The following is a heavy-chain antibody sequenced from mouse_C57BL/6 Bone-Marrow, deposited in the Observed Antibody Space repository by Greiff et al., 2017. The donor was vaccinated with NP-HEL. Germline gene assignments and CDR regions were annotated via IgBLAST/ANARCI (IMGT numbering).Heavy chain of an antibody. Sequence: QVTLKECGPGLLQPSQTLSLTCSFSGFSLSTFGMGVGWIRQPSGKGLEWLANIWWDADKYYNPALKSRLTFSKDTTKNQGFLNIANVDTADTAAYYCARITYGSSWNWYFDVGGTGTTVTVSS. J-gene: IGHJ1*03. V-gene: IGHV8-8*01. CDR2: IWWDADK. D-gene: IGHD1-1*01. CDR3: ARITYGSSWNWYFDV. CDR1: GFSLSTFGMG.